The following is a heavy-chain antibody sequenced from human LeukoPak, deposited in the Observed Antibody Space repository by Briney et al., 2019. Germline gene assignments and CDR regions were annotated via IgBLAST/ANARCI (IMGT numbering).Heavy chain of an antibody. Sequence: GGSLRLSCAASGFTFDDYAMHWVRHAPGKGLEWVSLISGDGGSTYYADSVKGRFTISRDNSKNSLYLQMNSLRTEDTALYYCAKDPIPYGGNSLDYWGQGTLVTVSS. J-gene: IGHJ4*02. D-gene: IGHD4-23*01. V-gene: IGHV3-43*02. CDR2: ISGDGGST. CDR1: GFTFDDYA. CDR3: AKDPIPYGGNSLDY.